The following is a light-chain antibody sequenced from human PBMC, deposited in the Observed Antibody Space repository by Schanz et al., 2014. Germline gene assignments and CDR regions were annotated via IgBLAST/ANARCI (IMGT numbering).Light chain of an antibody. CDR2: GAS. J-gene: IGKJ3*01. CDR1: RSISSSF. CDR3: QQRRNWPPLST. V-gene: IGKV3D-20*02. Sequence: EIVLTQSPRTLSLSPGERATLSCRASRSISSSFLAWYQQKPGQAPRLLIYGASKRATGIPARFSGSGSGTDFTLTISSLEPEDFAVYYCQQRRNWPPLSTFGPGTKVDIK.